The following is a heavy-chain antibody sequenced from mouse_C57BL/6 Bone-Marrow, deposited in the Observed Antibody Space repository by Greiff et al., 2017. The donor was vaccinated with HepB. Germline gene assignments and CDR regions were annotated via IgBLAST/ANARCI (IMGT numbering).Heavy chain of an antibody. Sequence: QVQLQQSGAELVRPGPSVKMSCKASGYTFTNYWIGWAKQRPGHGLEWIGDIYPGGGYTNYNEKFKGKATLTADKSSSTAYMQFSSRTSEDSAIYYCARCGRFLYYYAMDYWGQGTAVTVSS. CDR3: ARCGRFLYYYAMDY. J-gene: IGHJ4*01. D-gene: IGHD6-5*01. V-gene: IGHV1-63*01. CDR1: GYTFTNYW. CDR2: IYPGGGYT.